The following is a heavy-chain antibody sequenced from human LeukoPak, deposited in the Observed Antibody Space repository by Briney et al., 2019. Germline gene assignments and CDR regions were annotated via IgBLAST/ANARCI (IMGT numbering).Heavy chain of an antibody. CDR3: ARGEYSSSWYGRSHYYYGMDV. J-gene: IGHJ6*02. Sequence: SETLSLTSTVSGGSTRSYYWSWIRQPPGKGLEWIGYIYYSGSTNYNPSLKSRVTISVDTSKNQFSLKLSSVTAADTAVYYCARGEYSSSWYGRSHYYYGMDVWGQGTTVTVSS. CDR1: GGSTRSYY. V-gene: IGHV4-59*01. CDR2: IYYSGST. D-gene: IGHD6-13*01.